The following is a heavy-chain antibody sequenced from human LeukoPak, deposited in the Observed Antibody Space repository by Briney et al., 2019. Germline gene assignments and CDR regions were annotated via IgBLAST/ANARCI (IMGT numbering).Heavy chain of an antibody. V-gene: IGHV3-23*01. Sequence: GGSLRLSCAASGFTFSSYGMSWVRQAPGKGLEWVSAISGSGGSTYYADSVKGRFTISRDNAKNTLYLQMNSLRAEDTAVYYCAKELHYYYYMDVWGKGTTVTISS. CDR1: GFTFSSYG. CDR3: AKELHYYYYMDV. J-gene: IGHJ6*03. CDR2: ISGSGGST.